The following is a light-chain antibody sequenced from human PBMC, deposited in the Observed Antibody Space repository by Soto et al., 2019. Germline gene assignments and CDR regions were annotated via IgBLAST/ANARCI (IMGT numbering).Light chain of an antibody. CDR2: GAS. J-gene: IGKJ4*01. CDR1: QSVSRN. CDR3: QQYNNSPLT. V-gene: IGKV3-15*01. Sequence: EILMTQSPATLSVSPGERATLSCRASQSVSRNLAWYQQKPGKAPRLLIYGASTRATGIPARFSGSGSGTEFTLTISSLQSEDFAVYYCQQYNNSPLTFGGGTKVDIK.